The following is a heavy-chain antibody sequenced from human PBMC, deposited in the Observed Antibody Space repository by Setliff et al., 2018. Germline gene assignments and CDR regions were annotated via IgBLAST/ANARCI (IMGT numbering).Heavy chain of an antibody. D-gene: IGHD3-10*01. J-gene: IGHJ5*02. V-gene: IGHV4-34*01. CDR2: INHSGST. CDR1: GGSFSGYY. CDR3: ARLRRGVALGWFDP. Sequence: PSETLSLTCAVYGGSFSGYYWSWIRQPPGKGLEWIGEINHSGSTNYNPSLKSRVTISVDTSKNQFSLKLSSVTAADTAVYYCARLRRGVALGWFDPCGQGTLVTVSS.